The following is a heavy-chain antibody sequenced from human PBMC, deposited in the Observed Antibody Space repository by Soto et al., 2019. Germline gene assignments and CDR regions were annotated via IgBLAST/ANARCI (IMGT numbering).Heavy chain of an antibody. Sequence: ASVKVSCKASGYTFTSYYMHWVRQAPGQGLEWMGWINPNSGGTNYAQKFQGRVTMTRDTSISTAYMELTRLTSDDTAVYYCARSPTMATIITYFDYWGQGTLVTVSS. D-gene: IGHD3-10*01. J-gene: IGHJ4*02. V-gene: IGHV1-2*02. CDR1: GYTFTSYY. CDR3: ARSPTMATIITYFDY. CDR2: INPNSGGT.